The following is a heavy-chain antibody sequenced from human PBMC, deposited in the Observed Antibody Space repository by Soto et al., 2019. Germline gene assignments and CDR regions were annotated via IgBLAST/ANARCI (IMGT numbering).Heavy chain of an antibody. D-gene: IGHD1-26*01. CDR3: ARPVGATRNHYYYYGMDV. CDR2: ISGSGGST. Sequence: PGGSLRLSCAASGFTFSSYAMSWVRQAPGKGLEWVSAISGSGGSTYYADSVKGRFTISRDNSKNTLYLQMNSLRAEDTAVYYCARPVGATRNHYYYYGMDVWGQGTTVTVSS. CDR1: GFTFSSYA. J-gene: IGHJ6*02. V-gene: IGHV3-23*01.